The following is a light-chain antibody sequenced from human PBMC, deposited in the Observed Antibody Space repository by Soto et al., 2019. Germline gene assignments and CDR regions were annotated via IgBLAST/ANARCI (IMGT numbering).Light chain of an antibody. CDR1: DYIDSS. CDR3: QHYNSYSEA. J-gene: IGKJ1*01. Sequence: STATLSVSPRERATLSCTASDYIDSSVAWFQQRPGQAPRLLIYRASNRDNGIPARFTGIGSGTEFTLSIASLQPDDFATYYCQHYNSYSEAFCQGTKVDIK. CDR2: RAS. V-gene: IGKV3D-15*01.